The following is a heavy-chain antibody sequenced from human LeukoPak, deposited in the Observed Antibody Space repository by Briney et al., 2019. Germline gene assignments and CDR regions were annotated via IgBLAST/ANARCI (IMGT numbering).Heavy chain of an antibody. CDR1: GGSISSYY. D-gene: IGHD2-15*01. CDR3: AREYCSGGSCHFDY. J-gene: IGHJ4*02. V-gene: IGHV4-59*01. CDR2: IYYSGST. Sequence: PSETLSLTCTVSGGSISSYYWSWIRQPPGKGLEWIGYIYYSGSTNYNPSLKSRVTISVDTSKNQFSLKLSSVTAADTAVYYCAREYCSGGSCHFDYWGRGTLVTVSS.